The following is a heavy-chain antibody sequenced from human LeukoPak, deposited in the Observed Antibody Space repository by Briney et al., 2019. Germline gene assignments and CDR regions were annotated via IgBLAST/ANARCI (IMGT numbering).Heavy chain of an antibody. V-gene: IGHV3-48*01. CDR1: GFTFSSYS. Sequence: GGSLRLSCAASGFTFSSYSMNWDRQAPGKGLEWVSYISSSSSTIYYADSVKGRFTISRDNAKNSLYLQMNSLRAEDTAVYYCARYLVGATRVQSFDYWGQGTLVTVSS. CDR2: ISSSSSTI. CDR3: ARYLVGATRVQSFDY. J-gene: IGHJ4*02. D-gene: IGHD1-26*01.